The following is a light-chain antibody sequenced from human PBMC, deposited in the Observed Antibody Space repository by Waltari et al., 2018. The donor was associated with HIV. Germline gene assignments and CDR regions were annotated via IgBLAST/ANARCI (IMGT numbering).Light chain of an antibody. CDR3: SSYGGSANLL. V-gene: IGLV2-8*01. J-gene: IGLJ2*01. CDR1: SSAIGGYTY. Sequence: QSALTQPPSASGSPGRSVTIPCPGTSSAIGGYTYVPWYQQSPGKAPKLMNYEVRRRPSGVPDRFSGSKSANTASLTVSGLQAEDEADYYCSSYGGSANLLFGGVTKLTVL. CDR2: EVR.